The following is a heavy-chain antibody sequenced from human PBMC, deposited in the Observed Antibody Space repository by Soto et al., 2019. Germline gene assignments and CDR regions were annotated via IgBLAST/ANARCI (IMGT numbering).Heavy chain of an antibody. Sequence: SETLSLTCAVYGGSFSGYYWSWIRQPPGKGLEWIGEINHSGSTNYNPSLKSRVTISVDTSKNQFSLKLSSVTAADTAVYYCARGIKSSGWYHDYWGQGTLVTVSS. CDR2: INHSGST. V-gene: IGHV4-34*01. D-gene: IGHD6-19*01. J-gene: IGHJ4*02. CDR3: ARGIKSSGWYHDY. CDR1: GGSFSGYY.